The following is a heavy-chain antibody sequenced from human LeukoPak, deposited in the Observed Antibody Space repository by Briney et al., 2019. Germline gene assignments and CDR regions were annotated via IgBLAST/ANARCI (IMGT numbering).Heavy chain of an antibody. Sequence: PSETLSLTCAVYGGSFSGYYWSWIRQPPGKGLEWIGEINHSGSTNYNPSLKSRVTISVDTSKNQFSLKLSSVTAADTAVYYCARGGGSSWLGHFDYWGQGTLVTVSP. CDR3: ARGGGSSWLGHFDY. D-gene: IGHD6-13*01. J-gene: IGHJ4*02. V-gene: IGHV4-34*01. CDR2: INHSGST. CDR1: GGSFSGYY.